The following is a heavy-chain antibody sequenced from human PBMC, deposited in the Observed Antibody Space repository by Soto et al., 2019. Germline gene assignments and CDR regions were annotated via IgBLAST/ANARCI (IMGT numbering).Heavy chain of an antibody. D-gene: IGHD3-16*01. V-gene: IGHV3-7*01. Sequence: EVQLVASGGGLVQPGDSLRLSCAASGFIFNTYYMSWVRQAPGKGLEWVANINEDGDGEYYVDSVRGRFTISRDNAKNSLYLEVKYPRVEDTAVYYCARTKGAVAFDSWGQGTVVMVSS. CDR1: GFIFNTYY. J-gene: IGHJ4*03. CDR3: ARTKGAVAFDS. CDR2: INEDGDGE.